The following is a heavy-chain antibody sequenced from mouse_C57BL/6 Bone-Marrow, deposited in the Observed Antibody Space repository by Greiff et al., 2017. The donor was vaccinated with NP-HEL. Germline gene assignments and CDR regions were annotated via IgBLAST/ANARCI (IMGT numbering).Heavy chain of an antibody. CDR3: ARWGLRRRYYFDY. J-gene: IGHJ2*01. CDR1: GYTFTSYT. V-gene: IGHV1-4*01. Sequence: QVQLQQSGAELARPGASVKMSCKASGYTFTSYTMHWVKQRPGQGLEWIGYINPSSGYTTYNQKFKDKATLTADKSSSTAYMQLSSLTSEDSACYYCARWGLRRRYYFDYWGQGTTLTVSS. CDR2: INPSSGYT. D-gene: IGHD2-2*01.